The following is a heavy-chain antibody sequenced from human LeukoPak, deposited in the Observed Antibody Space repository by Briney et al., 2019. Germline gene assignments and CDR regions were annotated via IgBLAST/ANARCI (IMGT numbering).Heavy chain of an antibody. D-gene: IGHD4-23*01. CDR3: ARDSGGNSDY. V-gene: IGHV4-59*01. CDR2: IYYSGST. J-gene: IGHJ4*02. CDR1: GFTFSSYA. Sequence: GSLRLSCAASGFTFSSYAMHWVRQAPGKGLEWIGYIYYSGSTNYNPSLKSRVTISVDTSKNQFSLKLSSVTAADTAVYYCARDSGGNSDYWGQGTLVTVSS.